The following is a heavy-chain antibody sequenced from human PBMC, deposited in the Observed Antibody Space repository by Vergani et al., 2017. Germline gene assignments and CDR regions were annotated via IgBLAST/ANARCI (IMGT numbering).Heavy chain of an antibody. J-gene: IGHJ4*02. CDR2: INHSGST. Sequence: QVQLQQWGAGLLKPSETLSLTCAVYGGSFSGYYWSWIRQPPGKGLEWIGEINHSGSTNYNPSLKSRVTISVDTSKNQFSLKLRSVTAADTAVYYCARYGPVYPYYDFWSDNVPGPFDYWGQGTLVTVSS. CDR1: GGSFSGYY. V-gene: IGHV4-34*01. CDR3: ARYGPVYPYYDFWSDNVPGPFDY. D-gene: IGHD3-3*01.